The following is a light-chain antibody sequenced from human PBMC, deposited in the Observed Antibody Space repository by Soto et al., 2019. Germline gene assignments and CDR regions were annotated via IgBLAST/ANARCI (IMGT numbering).Light chain of an antibody. CDR1: QSVSNN. J-gene: IGKJ4*01. Sequence: EVVMTQSPATLSVSPGERATLSCRASQSVSNNLAWYQQKPGQAPRLLIYGASTRATGIPARFSGSGSGTEFTLTISSLQSEDFAVYYCQQYNNWPLPFGGGTKVDIK. V-gene: IGKV3D-15*01. CDR2: GAS. CDR3: QQYNNWPLP.